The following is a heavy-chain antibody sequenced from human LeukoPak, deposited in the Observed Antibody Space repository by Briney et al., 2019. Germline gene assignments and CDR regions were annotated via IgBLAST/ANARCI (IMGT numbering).Heavy chain of an antibody. CDR1: GFTFTTHA. J-gene: IGHJ4*02. CDR2: LSGSASST. V-gene: IGHV3-23*01. D-gene: IGHD2-15*01. CDR3: AKDALPHTYSYYFDF. Sequence: GGSLRLSCTDSGFTFTTHAMHWVRQAPGKGLEWVSGLSGSASSTYYADSVRGRFTISRDNSKNTLYLQMHSLRAEDTAVYSCAKDALPHTYSYYFDFWGQGTLVTVSS.